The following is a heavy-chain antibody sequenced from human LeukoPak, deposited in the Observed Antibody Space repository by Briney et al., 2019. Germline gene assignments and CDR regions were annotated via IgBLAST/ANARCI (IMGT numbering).Heavy chain of an antibody. Sequence: GGSLRLSCAASGFTFDDYAMHWVRQAPGKGLEWVSGISWNSGSIGYADSVEGRFTISRDNAKNSLYLQMNSLRAEDTALYYCARARYDILTGYRYYLDYWGQGTLVTVSS. CDR3: ARARYDILTGYRYYLDY. CDR1: GFTFDDYA. J-gene: IGHJ4*02. D-gene: IGHD3-9*01. V-gene: IGHV3-9*01. CDR2: ISWNSGSI.